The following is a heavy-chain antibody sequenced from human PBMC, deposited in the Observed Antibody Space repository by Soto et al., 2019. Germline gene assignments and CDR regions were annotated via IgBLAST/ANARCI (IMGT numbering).Heavy chain of an antibody. J-gene: IGHJ4*02. CDR1: GFTFSSHW. CDR2: IGPGGSNT. D-gene: IGHD1-1*01. V-gene: IGHV3-74*01. Sequence: LRLSCAASGFTFSSHWMHWVRQAPGKGLVWVSHIGPGGSNTRDADSVQGRFTISRDNARNTLYLQMNSLRDEDTDVYYCARDNNWSYDFWGQGVLVTVSS. CDR3: ARDNNWSYDF.